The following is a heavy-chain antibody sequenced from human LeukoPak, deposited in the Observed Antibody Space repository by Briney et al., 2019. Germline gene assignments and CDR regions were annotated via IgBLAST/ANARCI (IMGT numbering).Heavy chain of an antibody. CDR1: GGSISSHY. CDR3: ARESYPANFDY. Sequence: SETLSLTCAVYGGSISSHYWSWIRQPPGKGLEWIGYIYYSGSTNYNPSLKSRVTISVDTSKNQFSLKLSSVTAADTAVYYCARESYPANFDYWGQGTLVTVSS. J-gene: IGHJ4*02. D-gene: IGHD3-10*01. CDR2: IYYSGST. V-gene: IGHV4-59*11.